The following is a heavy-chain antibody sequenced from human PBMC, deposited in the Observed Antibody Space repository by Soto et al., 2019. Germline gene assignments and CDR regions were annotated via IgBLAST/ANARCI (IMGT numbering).Heavy chain of an antibody. CDR3: ARVGRKYCTNGVCYDAFDI. D-gene: IGHD2-8*01. CDR1: GYTFTGYY. V-gene: IGHV1-2*04. Sequence: ASVKVSCKASGYTFTGYYMHWVRQAPGQGLEWMGWINPNSGGTNYAQKFQGWVTMTRDTSISTAYMELSRLRSDDTAVYYCARVGRKYCTNGVCYDAFDIWGQGTMVTVSS. J-gene: IGHJ3*02. CDR2: INPNSGGT.